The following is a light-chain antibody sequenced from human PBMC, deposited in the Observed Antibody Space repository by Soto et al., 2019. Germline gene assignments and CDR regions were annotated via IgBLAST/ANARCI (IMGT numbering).Light chain of an antibody. V-gene: IGLV2-14*01. CDR1: TSDIGTLNS. CDR3: SAYTSSRTYV. Sequence: QSALPQPASVSASPGQSITISCTETTSDIGTLNSVSLYQQFPGKAPKLMIFGVSVRPSGVSTRFSGSKFGNTAFLYISGLQAEDEADYYCSAYTSSRTYVVGSGTKLAVL. CDR2: GVS. J-gene: IGLJ1*01.